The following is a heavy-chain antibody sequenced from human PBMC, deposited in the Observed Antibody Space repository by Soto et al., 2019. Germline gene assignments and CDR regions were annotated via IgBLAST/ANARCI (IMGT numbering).Heavy chain of an antibody. Sequence: QVQLVESGGGVVQPGRSLRLSCAASGFTFSSYGMHWVRQAPGKGLEWVAVIWYDGSNKYYADSVKGRFTISRDNSKNTLYLQMNSLRAEDTAVYYCARERVVQLWLLDYYGMDVWCQGTTVTVSS. CDR3: ARERVVQLWLLDYYGMDV. J-gene: IGHJ6*02. V-gene: IGHV3-33*01. CDR1: GFTFSSYG. CDR2: IWYDGSNK. D-gene: IGHD5-18*01.